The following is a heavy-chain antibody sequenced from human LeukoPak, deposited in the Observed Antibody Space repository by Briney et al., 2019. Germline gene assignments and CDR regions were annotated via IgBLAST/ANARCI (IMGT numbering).Heavy chain of an antibody. V-gene: IGHV4-39*02. J-gene: IGHJ6*02. D-gene: IGHD5-24*01. CDR1: GGSISSSSYY. CDR3: ARDGYKRLMYYYYGMDV. Sequence: PSETLSLTCTVSGGSISSSSYYWGWIRQPPGKGLEWIGSIYYSGSTYYNPSLKSRVTIPVDTSKNQFSLKLSSVTAADTAVYYCARDGYKRLMYYYYGMDVWGQGTTVTVSS. CDR2: IYYSGST.